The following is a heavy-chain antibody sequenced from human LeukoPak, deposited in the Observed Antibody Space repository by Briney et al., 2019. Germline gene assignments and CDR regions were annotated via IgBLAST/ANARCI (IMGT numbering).Heavy chain of an antibody. Sequence: PGGSLRLSCAASGFTFSSYSMNWVRQAPGKGLEWVSSISSSSSYIYYADSVKGRFTISRDNAKNSLYLQMNSLRAEDTAVYYCATSPGSSGWPDHWGQGTLVTVSS. J-gene: IGHJ4*02. CDR1: GFTFSSYS. CDR2: ISSSSSYI. CDR3: ATSPGSSGWPDH. V-gene: IGHV3-21*01. D-gene: IGHD6-19*01.